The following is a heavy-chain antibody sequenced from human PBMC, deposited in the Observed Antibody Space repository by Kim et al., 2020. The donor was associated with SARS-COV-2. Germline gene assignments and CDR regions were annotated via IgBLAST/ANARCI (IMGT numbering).Heavy chain of an antibody. CDR2: RSRT. V-gene: IGHV3-74*01. J-gene: IGHJ4*02. CDR3: ARGEFDY. Sequence: RSRTNHADSVKGRFTISRDNTKNTLYLQMNNLGAEDTAVYYCARGEFDYWGEGTLATVSS.